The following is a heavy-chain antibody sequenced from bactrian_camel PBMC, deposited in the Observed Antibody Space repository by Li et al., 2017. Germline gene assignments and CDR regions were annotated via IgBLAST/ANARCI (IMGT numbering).Heavy chain of an antibody. V-gene: IGHV3S54*01. D-gene: IGHD4*01. CDR2: IRPASGTT. CDR3: AALDSDYPPFCSMDVGF. CDR1: GYPTYTYSTNC. J-gene: IGHJ6*01. Sequence: VQLVESGGGSVQAGGSLRLSCVVSGYPTYTYSTNCLAWYRQAPGKEREAVAAIRPASGTTYYADSVKDRFTISRDGTKNTVYLQMNSLKPEDTAVYYCAALDSDYPPFCSMDVGFWGQGTQVTVS.